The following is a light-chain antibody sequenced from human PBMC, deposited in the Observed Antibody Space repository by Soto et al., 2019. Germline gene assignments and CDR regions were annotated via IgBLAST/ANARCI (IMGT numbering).Light chain of an antibody. V-gene: IGKV1-39*01. CDR3: QQSYSGPPT. CDR2: AAS. J-gene: IGKJ1*01. CDR1: RTRSIY. Sequence: DIQLTQSPSSLSASLGDRVAITCRASRTRSIYLNWYQQKPGKAPKLLIYAASSLQSGVPSRFSGSGSGTDFTLTISSLQPEDFETYYCQQSYSGPPTFGQGTKVEFK.